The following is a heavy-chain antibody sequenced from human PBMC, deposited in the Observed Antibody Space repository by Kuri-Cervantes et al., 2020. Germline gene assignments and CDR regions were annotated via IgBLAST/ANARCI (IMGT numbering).Heavy chain of an antibody. Sequence: GESLKISCAASGFTFSSYAMSWVRQAPGKGLEWVSAISGSGGSTYYADSVKGRFTISRDNSKNTLYLQMNSLRAEDTAVYYCAKGGGAFRYYYDSSGRIDYWGQGTLVTVSS. D-gene: IGHD3-22*01. CDR1: GFTFSSYA. CDR2: ISGSGGST. V-gene: IGHV3-23*01. CDR3: AKGGGAFRYYYDSSGRIDY. J-gene: IGHJ4*02.